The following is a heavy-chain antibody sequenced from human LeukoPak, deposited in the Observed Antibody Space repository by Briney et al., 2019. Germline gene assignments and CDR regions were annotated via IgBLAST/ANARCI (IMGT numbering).Heavy chain of an antibody. CDR3: ARRSGLTGDVDY. Sequence: GESLKISCKGSGYSFSNSWIGWVRQMPGKGLEWMGIIYPGDSDTRYSPSFQGQVTISADKSISTAYLQWNSLKASDTAMYYCARRSGLTGDVDYWGQGTLVTVSS. V-gene: IGHV5-51*01. J-gene: IGHJ4*02. D-gene: IGHD7-27*01. CDR1: GYSFSNSW. CDR2: IYPGDSDT.